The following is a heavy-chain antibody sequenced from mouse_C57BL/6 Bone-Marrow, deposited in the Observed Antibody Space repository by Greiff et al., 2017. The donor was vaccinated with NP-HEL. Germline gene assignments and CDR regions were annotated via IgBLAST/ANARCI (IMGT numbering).Heavy chain of an antibody. CDR1: GFTFTDYY. Sequence: VQLKESGPVLVKPGPSVKISCKASGFTFTDYYMHWVKQSHGKSLEWIGLVYPYNGGASYNQMFQGKATLTVDTSSSTAYMEINSLTSEDSAIYYCARSGTTVAPYYFDYWGQGTTLTVSS. V-gene: IGHV1-36*01. CDR3: ARSGTTVAPYYFDY. J-gene: IGHJ2*01. CDR2: VYPYNGGA. D-gene: IGHD1-1*01.